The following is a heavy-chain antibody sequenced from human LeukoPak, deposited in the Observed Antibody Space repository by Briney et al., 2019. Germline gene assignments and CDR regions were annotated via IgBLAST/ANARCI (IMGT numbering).Heavy chain of an antibody. D-gene: IGHD1-26*01. CDR2: ISSGSSAI. CDR1: GFTFTTYS. Sequence: GGSLRLSCEASGFTFTTYSMTWVRQAPGKGLEWVSIISSGSSAIFSADALKGRFTISRDDAKNLLYLDMNSLRAEDTAVYYCAKRAGATPYFDYWGQGTLVTVSS. J-gene: IGHJ4*02. CDR3: AKRAGATPYFDY. V-gene: IGHV3-21*04.